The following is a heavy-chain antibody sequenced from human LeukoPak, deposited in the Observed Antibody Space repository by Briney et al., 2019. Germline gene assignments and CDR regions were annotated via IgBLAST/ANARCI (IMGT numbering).Heavy chain of an antibody. V-gene: IGHV3-21*01. CDR1: GFTFSSYS. CDR3: ARDLTN. D-gene: IGHD1-1*01. Sequence: GGSLRLSCAASGFTFSSYSMNWIRQAPGKGLEWFSFIDGSSSHLFYADSVKGRFTISRDNAKNSVYLQMSSLRAEDTAVYYCARDLTNWGQGTLVTVSS. J-gene: IGHJ4*02. CDR2: IDGSSSHL.